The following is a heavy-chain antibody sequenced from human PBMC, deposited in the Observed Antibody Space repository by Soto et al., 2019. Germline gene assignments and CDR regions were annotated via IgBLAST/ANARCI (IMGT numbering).Heavy chain of an antibody. D-gene: IGHD6-19*01. CDR1: GGSFSGYY. CDR2: INHSGST. Sequence: QVQLQQWGAGLLKPSETLSLTCAVYGGSFSGYYWSWIRQPPGKGLEWIGEINHSGSTNYNPSLKSRXXIXVXXSKSQFALKLSCVTAADTAVYSCARGRGYSSGWYPWGQGTLVTVSS. J-gene: IGHJ5*02. CDR3: ARGRGYSSGWYP. V-gene: IGHV4-34*01.